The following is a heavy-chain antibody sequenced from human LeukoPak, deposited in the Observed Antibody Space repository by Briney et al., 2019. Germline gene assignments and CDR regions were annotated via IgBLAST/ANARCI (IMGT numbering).Heavy chain of an antibody. Sequence: GGSLRLSCAASGFTFSSYSMNWVRQAPGKRLEWVSSISSSSSYIYYADSVKGRFTISRDNAKNSLYLQMNSLRAEDTAVYYCAREEEYSSSLNYWGQGTLVTVSS. J-gene: IGHJ4*02. CDR2: ISSSSSYI. CDR3: AREEEYSSSLNY. V-gene: IGHV3-21*01. CDR1: GFTFSSYS. D-gene: IGHD6-6*01.